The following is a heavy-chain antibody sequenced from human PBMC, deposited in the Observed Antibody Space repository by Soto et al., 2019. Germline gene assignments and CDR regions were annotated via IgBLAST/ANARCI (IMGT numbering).Heavy chain of an antibody. CDR2: IIPIFGTA. CDR3: ARGSTQLLWFGELSEAWSGMDV. Sequence: SVKVSCKASGGTFSSYAISWVRQAPGQGLEWMGGIIPIFGTANYAQKFQGRVTITADESTSTAYMELSSLRSEDTAVYYCARGSTQLLWFGELSEAWSGMDVWGQGTTVNVSS. V-gene: IGHV1-69*13. J-gene: IGHJ6*02. D-gene: IGHD3-10*01. CDR1: GGTFSSYA.